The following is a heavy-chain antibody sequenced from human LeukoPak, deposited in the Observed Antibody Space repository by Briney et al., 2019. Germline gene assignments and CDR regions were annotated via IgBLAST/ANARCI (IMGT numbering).Heavy chain of an antibody. CDR1: GFTFSSYG. V-gene: IGHV3-30*18. D-gene: IGHD6-19*01. Sequence: PGGSLRLSCAASGFTFSSYGMHWVRQAPGKGLEWVAAISYDGSNKYYADSVKGRFTISRDNSKNTLYLQMNSLRAEDTAVYYCANAIAVAQSDYWGQGTLVTVSS. CDR2: ISYDGSNK. J-gene: IGHJ4*02. CDR3: ANAIAVAQSDY.